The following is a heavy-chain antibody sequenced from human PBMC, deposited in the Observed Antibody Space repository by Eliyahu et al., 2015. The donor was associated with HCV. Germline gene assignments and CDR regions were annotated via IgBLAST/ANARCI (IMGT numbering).Heavy chain of an antibody. CDR3: ARDRGGGSGWSEFDY. V-gene: IGHV3-33*01. CDR1: GXXFXTXG. J-gene: IGHJ4*02. CDR2: IWYDGSKT. D-gene: IGHD6-19*01. Sequence: QVHLVESGGGVVQPGWSLRLSCAATGXXFXTXGMHWVPQPPGKGXGGVAVIWYDGSKTDYADSVKGRFTISRDNPKNTLDLQMNNLRAEDTAVYYCARDRGGGSGWSEFDYWGQGTLATVSS.